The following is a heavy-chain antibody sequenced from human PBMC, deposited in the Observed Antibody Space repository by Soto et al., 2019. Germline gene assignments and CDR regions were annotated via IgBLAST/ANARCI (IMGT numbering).Heavy chain of an antibody. D-gene: IGHD2-2*01. V-gene: IGHV4-34*01. CDR3: ARDGFCTSTTCRVGNWFDP. J-gene: IGHJ5*02. CDR1: GGSFSGYY. CDR2: IKHRGST. Sequence: SETLSLTCVVYGGSFSGYYWSWIRQSPGKGLEWIGGIKHRGSTNYNPSLESRVTISVDTSKNQFSLKLPSVTAADTAMYYCARDGFCTSTTCRVGNWFDPWGQGTLVTVSS.